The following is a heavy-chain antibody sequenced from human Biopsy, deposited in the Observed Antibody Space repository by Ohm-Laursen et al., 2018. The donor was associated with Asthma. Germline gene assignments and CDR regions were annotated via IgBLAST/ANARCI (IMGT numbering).Heavy chain of an antibody. CDR1: RGSVNSDKYY. CDR3: ARGTIVAGIDY. Sequence: GTLSLTCTVSRGSVNSDKYYWSWIRQAPGKGLEWIAYVFYSGATNYNPSLKSRAALSIDTSKNQFSLRLTFLSASDTAVYYCARGTIVAGIDYWGRGTLVTVSS. V-gene: IGHV4-61*01. J-gene: IGHJ4*02. D-gene: IGHD2-21*01. CDR2: VFYSGAT.